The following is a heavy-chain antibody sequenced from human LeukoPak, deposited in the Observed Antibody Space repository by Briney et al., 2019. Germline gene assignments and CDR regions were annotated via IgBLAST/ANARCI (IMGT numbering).Heavy chain of an antibody. D-gene: IGHD3-3*01. CDR2: INHSGST. CDR3: ARDLGYDFWSGSDY. J-gene: IGHJ4*02. CDR1: GGSFSGYY. Sequence: SETLSLTCAVYGGSFSGYYWSWIRQPPGKGLEWIGEINHSGSTNYNPSLKSRVTISVDTSKNQFSLKLSSVTAADTAVYYCARDLGYDFWSGSDYWGQGTLVTVSS. V-gene: IGHV4-34*01.